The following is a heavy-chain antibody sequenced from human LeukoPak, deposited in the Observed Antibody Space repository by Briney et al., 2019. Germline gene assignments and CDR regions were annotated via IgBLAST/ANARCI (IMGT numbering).Heavy chain of an antibody. D-gene: IGHD6-19*01. J-gene: IGHJ5*02. CDR3: ARDSGWYWFDP. V-gene: IGHV4-61*02. Sequence: SETLPLTCTVSGGSISSGSNYWSWIRQPAGKGLEWIGRIYTSGSTNYNPSLKSRVTISVDTSKNQFSLKLSSVTAADTAVYYCARDSGWYWFDPWGQGTLVTVSS. CDR2: IYTSGST. CDR1: GGSISSGSNY.